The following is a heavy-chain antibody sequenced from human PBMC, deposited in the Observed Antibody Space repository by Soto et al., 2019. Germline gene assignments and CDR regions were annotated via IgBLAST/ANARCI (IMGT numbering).Heavy chain of an antibody. D-gene: IGHD6-25*01. CDR1: GYTFTSYD. J-gene: IGHJ3*02. CDR3: ARGGRLDDAFDI. Sequence: GASVKVSCKSSGYTFTSYDINCVRQATGQGLEWMGWMNPNSGNTGYAQKFQGRVTMTRNTSISTAYMELSSLRSEDTAVYYCARGGRLDDAFDIWGQGTMVTVSS. CDR2: MNPNSGNT. V-gene: IGHV1-8*01.